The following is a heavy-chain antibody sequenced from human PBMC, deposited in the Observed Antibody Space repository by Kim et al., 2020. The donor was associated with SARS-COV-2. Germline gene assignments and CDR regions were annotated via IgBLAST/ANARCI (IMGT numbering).Heavy chain of an antibody. CDR3: AREVGAETGRYNFDC. CDR1: GGSISDDY. CDR2: VHYSGKT. V-gene: IGHV4-59*13. J-gene: IGHJ4*02. D-gene: IGHD1-26*01. Sequence: SETLSLTCTVSGGSISDDYWSWIRQSPGKGLEWIGYVHYSGKTYYNRSLKGRVAMTLDTSKRQFSLKLNSVTAADTAVYYCAREVGAETGRYNFDCWGQGTLVTVSS.